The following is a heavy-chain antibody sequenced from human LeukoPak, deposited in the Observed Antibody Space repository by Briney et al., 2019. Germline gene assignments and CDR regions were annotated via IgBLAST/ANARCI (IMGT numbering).Heavy chain of an antibody. J-gene: IGHJ6*02. Sequence: GGSLRLSCAASGFTFDDYAMHWVRQAPGKGLEWVAGISWNSGSIGYADSVTGRFTISRDNAKNSLYLQMNSLRAEDTALYYCAKDMAPYYYYGMDVWGQGTTVTVSS. CDR3: AKDMAPYYYYGMDV. CDR1: GFTFDDYA. CDR2: ISWNSGSI. V-gene: IGHV3-9*01.